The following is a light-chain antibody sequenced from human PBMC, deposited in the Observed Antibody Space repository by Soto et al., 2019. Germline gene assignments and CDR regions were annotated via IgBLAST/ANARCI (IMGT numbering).Light chain of an antibody. CDR3: MHALPTPST. J-gene: IGKJ5*01. CDR1: QSLLHSNGYNY. CDR2: LGS. Sequence: DIVMTQSPLSLPVTPGEPVSISCRSSQSLLHSNGYNYLDWDLQKPGQSPQLLIYLGSNRASGIANRISGSGAGTDFTLNSSRVEAEDVGVYYSMHALPTPSTFGKGKRREIK. V-gene: IGKV2-28*01.